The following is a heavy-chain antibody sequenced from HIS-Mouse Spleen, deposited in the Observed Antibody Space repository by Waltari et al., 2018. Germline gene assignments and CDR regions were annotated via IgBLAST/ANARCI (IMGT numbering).Heavy chain of an antibody. CDR1: GYSISTGYY. V-gene: IGHV4-38-2*02. D-gene: IGHD1-20*01. Sequence: QVQLQESGPGLVKPSETLSLTCTVSGYSISTGYYGGWIRQPPGKGLEWIGSIYHSGRTYSNPALERRATRSGDTSKNHFFLLQSSGTGADTAVDYCAGEVHNWNPDDWGQGTLVTVSS. CDR3: AGEVHNWNPDD. CDR2: IYHSGRT. J-gene: IGHJ4*02.